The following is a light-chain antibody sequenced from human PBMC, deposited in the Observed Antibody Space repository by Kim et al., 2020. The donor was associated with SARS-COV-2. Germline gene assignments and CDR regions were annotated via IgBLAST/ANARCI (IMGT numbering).Light chain of an antibody. J-gene: IGLJ2*01. Sequence: SVSPAQTASITCSGDKLGDKYACWYQQKPGQSPVLVIYQDSKRPSGVPERFSGSNSGNTATLTISGTQAMDEADYYCQAWDSSTVVFGGGTQLTV. CDR2: QDS. CDR1: KLGDKY. CDR3: QAWDSSTVV. V-gene: IGLV3-1*01.